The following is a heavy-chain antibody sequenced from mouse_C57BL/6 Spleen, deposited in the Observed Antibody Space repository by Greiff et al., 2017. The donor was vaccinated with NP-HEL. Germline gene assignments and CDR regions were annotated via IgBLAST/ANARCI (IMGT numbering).Heavy chain of an antibody. Sequence: EVKVVESGGGLVKPGGSLKLSCAASGFTFSDYGMHWVRQAPEKGLEWVAYISSGSSTIYYADTVKGRFTISRDNAKNTLFLQMTSLRSEDTAMYYCARSLYYGNYGGIFSYFDYWGQGTTLTVSS. CDR3: ARSLYYGNYGGIFSYFDY. D-gene: IGHD2-1*01. CDR2: ISSGSSTI. CDR1: GFTFSDYG. J-gene: IGHJ2*01. V-gene: IGHV5-17*01.